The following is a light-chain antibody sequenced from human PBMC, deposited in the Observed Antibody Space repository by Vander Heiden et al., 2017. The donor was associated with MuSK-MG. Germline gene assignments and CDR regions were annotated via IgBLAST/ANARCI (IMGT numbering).Light chain of an antibody. CDR1: QSISSW. Sequence: DIQMTQSPSTLSASVGDRVTITCRASQSISSWLAWYQQKPGKAPKLLIYDASSLESGVPSRFNRSGSGTEFTLTISSLQPDDFATYYCQQDNSDPLTFGGGTKVEIK. CDR2: DAS. V-gene: IGKV1-5*01. J-gene: IGKJ4*01. CDR3: QQDNSDPLT.